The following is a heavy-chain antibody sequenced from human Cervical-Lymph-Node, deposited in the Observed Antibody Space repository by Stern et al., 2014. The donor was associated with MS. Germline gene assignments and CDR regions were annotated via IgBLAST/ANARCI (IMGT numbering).Heavy chain of an antibody. J-gene: IGHJ3*02. CDR3: ARDPREYMGSLVMVVAARTDGFDI. Sequence: QVQLVQSGAEVKKPGASVSVSCKASGYTFSNYGVSWVRQAPGQGLEWMGWISGNNGYTNSAQALQGRVTMTTDTSTSTAYMELRSLRSDDTAVYYCARDPREYMGSLVMVVAARTDGFDIWGQGTMVTVSS. CDR2: ISGNNGYT. CDR1: GYTFSNYG. V-gene: IGHV1-18*01. D-gene: IGHD2-15*01.